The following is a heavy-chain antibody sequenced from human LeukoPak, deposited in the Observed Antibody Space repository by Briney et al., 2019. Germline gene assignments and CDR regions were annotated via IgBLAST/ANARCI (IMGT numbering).Heavy chain of an antibody. D-gene: IGHD3-10*01. J-gene: IGHJ4*02. CDR1: GGSISSSSYY. Sequence: PSETLSLTCTVSGGSISSSSYYWGWIRQPPGKGLEWIGSIYYSGSTYYNPSLKSRVTISVDTSKNQFSLKLSSVTAADTAVYYCARSGRAEDLLWFGETQWHFFGYWGQGTLVTVSS. CDR2: IYYSGST. V-gene: IGHV4-39*01. CDR3: ARSGRAEDLLWFGETQWHFFGY.